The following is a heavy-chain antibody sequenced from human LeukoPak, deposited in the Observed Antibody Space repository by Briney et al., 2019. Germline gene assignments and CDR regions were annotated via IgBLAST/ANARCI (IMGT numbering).Heavy chain of an antibody. D-gene: IGHD6-19*01. CDR1: GGSISSSNW. Sequence: PSETPSLTCAVSGGSISSSNWWSWVRQPPGKGLEWIGEIYHSGSTNYNPSLKSRVTISVDKSKNQFSLKLSSVTAADTAVYYCASTGYSSGWSGYYFDYWGQGTLVTVSS. CDR2: IYHSGST. V-gene: IGHV4-4*02. J-gene: IGHJ4*02. CDR3: ASTGYSSGWSGYYFDY.